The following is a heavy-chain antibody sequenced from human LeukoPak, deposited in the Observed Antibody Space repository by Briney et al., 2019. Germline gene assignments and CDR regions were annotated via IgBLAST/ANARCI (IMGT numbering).Heavy chain of an antibody. Sequence: GGSLRLSCAASGFTFSSYSMNWVRQAPGKGLEWVSSISSSSSYIYYADSVKGRFTISRDNAKSSLYLQMNSLRAEDTAVYSGAREPTDCSGGSCYPGGWFDPWGQGTLVTVSS. J-gene: IGHJ5*02. CDR2: ISSSSSYI. D-gene: IGHD2-15*01. V-gene: IGHV3-21*01. CDR3: AREPTDCSGGSCYPGGWFDP. CDR1: GFTFSSYS.